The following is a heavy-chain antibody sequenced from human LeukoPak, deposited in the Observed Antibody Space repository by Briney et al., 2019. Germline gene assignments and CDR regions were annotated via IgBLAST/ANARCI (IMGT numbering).Heavy chain of an antibody. V-gene: IGHV3-21*01. Sequence: GGSLRLSCAASGFTFSSYSMSWVRQAPGKGLEWVSSISSSSSYIYYADSVKGRFTISRDNAKISLYLQMNRLRAEDTAVYYCARGGERYYDILTGYSTNYLDYWGQGTLVTVSS. CDR1: GFTFSSYS. CDR2: ISSSSSYI. D-gene: IGHD3-9*01. CDR3: ARGGERYYDILTGYSTNYLDY. J-gene: IGHJ4*02.